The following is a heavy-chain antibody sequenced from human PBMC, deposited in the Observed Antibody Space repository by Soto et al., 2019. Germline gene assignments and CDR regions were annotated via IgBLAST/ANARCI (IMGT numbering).Heavy chain of an antibody. D-gene: IGHD2-2*01. V-gene: IGHV3-33*01. Sequence: GSLSPHFPGPGFTFRSYGMHRVRQAPATGLEWVGVIWYDGSNKYYADSVKGRFTISRDNYKNTLYLQMNGLRAEGTAVCYCARVRSHLKYLSVDYDGMDVWGQGTTVTVSS. J-gene: IGHJ6*02. CDR2: IWYDGSNK. CDR3: ARVRSHLKYLSVDYDGMDV. CDR1: GFTFRSYG.